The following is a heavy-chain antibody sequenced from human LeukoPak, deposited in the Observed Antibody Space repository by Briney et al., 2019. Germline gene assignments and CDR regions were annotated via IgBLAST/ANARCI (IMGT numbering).Heavy chain of an antibody. V-gene: IGHV1-2*02. CDR2: INPNSGGT. CDR1: GYTFTGYY. D-gene: IGHD4-11*01. J-gene: IGHJ1*01. Sequence: ASVTVSCKASGYTFTGYYMHWVRQAPGQGLEWMGWINPNSGGTNYAQKFQGRVTMTRDTSISTAYMELSRLRSDDTAVYYCARAVITATAEYFQHWGQGTLVTVSS. CDR3: ARAVITATAEYFQH.